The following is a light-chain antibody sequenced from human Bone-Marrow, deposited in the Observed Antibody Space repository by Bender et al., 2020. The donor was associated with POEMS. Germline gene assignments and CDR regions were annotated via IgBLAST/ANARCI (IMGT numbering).Light chain of an antibody. CDR2: EAS. CDR3: QVWDTTTYVV. CDR1: SSDVGGYKY. J-gene: IGLJ2*01. Sequence: QSALTQPASVSGSPGQSVTISCTGTSSDVGGYKYVSWYQHHAGKAPKLIIYEASKRPSGVPDRFSGSNSGNTATLTISGTQTLDEADYYCQVWDTTTYVVFGGGTKLTVL. V-gene: IGLV2-8*01.